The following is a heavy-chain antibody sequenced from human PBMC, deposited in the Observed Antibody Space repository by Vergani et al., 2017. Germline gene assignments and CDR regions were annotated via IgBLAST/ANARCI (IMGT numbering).Heavy chain of an antibody. V-gene: IGHV1-2*02. D-gene: IGHD3-3*01. J-gene: IGHJ4*02. CDR2: INPNSGGT. CDR1: GYTFTGYY. Sequence: QVQLVQSGAEVKKPGASVKVSCKASGYTFTGYYMHWVRQAPGQGLEWMGWINPNSGGTNYAQKFQGRVTMTRDTSISTAYMELSRLRSDDTAVYYCARGNYDFGSGYHTPLNYFDYWGQGTLVTVSS. CDR3: ARGNYDFGSGYHTPLNYFDY.